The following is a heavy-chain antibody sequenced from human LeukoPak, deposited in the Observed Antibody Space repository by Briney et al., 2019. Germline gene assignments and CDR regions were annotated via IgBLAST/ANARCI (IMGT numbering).Heavy chain of an antibody. J-gene: IGHJ4*02. V-gene: IGHV3-23*01. CDR2: ISVSGDST. D-gene: IGHD6-13*01. CDR1: GFTFSPNA. CDR3: AIAYSTSWYFDY. Sequence: GGSLRLSCAASGFTFSPNAMKWVRQAPGKGLEWVSAISVSGDSTYYADSVQGRFTISRDSSKNTLFLQMNSLRAEDTAVYYCAIAYSTSWYFDYWGQGTLVTVSS.